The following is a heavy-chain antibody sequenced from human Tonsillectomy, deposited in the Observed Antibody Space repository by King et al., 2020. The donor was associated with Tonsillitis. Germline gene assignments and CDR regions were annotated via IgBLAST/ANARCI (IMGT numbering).Heavy chain of an antibody. J-gene: IGHJ4*02. CDR1: GSTFTSYG. CDR3: ARKARLTGGQDY. D-gene: IGHD7-27*01. V-gene: IGHV1-18*01. Sequence: QVQLVQSGAEMKKPGASVKVSCNASGSTFTSYGISWVRQAPGQGLEWMGWISAYNGNTNYAQRFQGRVTMTTDTSTSTVYMELRSLRSDDTAVYYCARKARLTGGQDYWGQGTLVTVSS. CDR2: ISAYNGNT.